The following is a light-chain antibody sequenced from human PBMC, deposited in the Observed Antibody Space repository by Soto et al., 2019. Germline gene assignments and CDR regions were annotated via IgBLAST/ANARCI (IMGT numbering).Light chain of an antibody. J-gene: IGKJ3*01. V-gene: IGKV1-9*01. Sequence: IQLTQSPSSLSASVGDRVTITCRASQGISSYLAWYQQKPGKAPKLLIYAASTFKSGVPSRFSGSGSGTDSTLTISRLQPEDFATYYCQQLNSYPLFGPGTKVDIK. CDR1: QGISSY. CDR2: AAS. CDR3: QQLNSYPL.